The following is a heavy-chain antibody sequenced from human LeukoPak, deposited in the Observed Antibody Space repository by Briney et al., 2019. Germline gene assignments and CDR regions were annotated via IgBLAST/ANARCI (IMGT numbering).Heavy chain of an antibody. V-gene: IGHV3-21*01. Sequence: GGSLRLSCAASGFTFSTYAMSWVRQAPGKGLEWVSSITSGGDYIYYADSVKGRFTTSRDNAKNSLSLQLNSLRVEDTAVYYCARGHYDVLAASYKWTPDYWGQGTLVTVSS. D-gene: IGHD3-9*01. CDR2: ITSGGDYI. CDR1: GFTFSTYA. CDR3: ARGHYDVLAASYKWTPDY. J-gene: IGHJ4*02.